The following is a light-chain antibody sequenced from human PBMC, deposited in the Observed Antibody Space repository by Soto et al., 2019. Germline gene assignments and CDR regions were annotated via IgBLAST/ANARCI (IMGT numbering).Light chain of an antibody. CDR3: QQRSNFYT. J-gene: IGKJ2*01. V-gene: IGKV3-11*01. Sequence: EIVLTQSPATLSLSPGERATLSCRASQSVSSYLAWYQQKPGQAPRLLIYDASSRATGIPARFSGSGSGTDFTLTISSLEPEDFAVYYCQQRSNFYTFGQETKLEIK. CDR1: QSVSSY. CDR2: DAS.